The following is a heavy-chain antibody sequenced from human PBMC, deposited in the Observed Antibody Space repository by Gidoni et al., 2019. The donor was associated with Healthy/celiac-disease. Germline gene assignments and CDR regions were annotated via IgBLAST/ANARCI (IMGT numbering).Heavy chain of an antibody. J-gene: IGHJ6*02. V-gene: IGHV4-39*01. D-gene: IGHD2-21*01. Sequence: QLQLQESGPGLVKPSETLSLTCPVSGGSISSSSYYWGWIRQPPGKGLEWIGSIYYSGSTYYNPSLKSRVTISVDTSKNQFSLKLSSVTAADTAVYYCARIANIVVRGMDVWGQGTTVTVSS. CDR2: IYYSGST. CDR3: ARIANIVVRGMDV. CDR1: GGSISSSSYY.